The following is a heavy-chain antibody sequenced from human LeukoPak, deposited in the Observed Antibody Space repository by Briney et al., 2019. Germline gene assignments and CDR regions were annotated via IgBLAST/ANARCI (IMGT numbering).Heavy chain of an antibody. CDR3: ARGGYCSGGSCSYYYYYGMDV. CDR2: ISAYNGNT. J-gene: IGHJ6*02. V-gene: IGHV1-18*01. CDR1: GYTFTSYG. Sequence: GASVKVSCKASGYTFTSYGISWVRQAPGQGLEWMGWISAYNGNTNYAQKLQGRVTMTTDTSTSTAYMELRSLRSDDTAVYYCARGGYCSGGSCSYYYYYGMDVWGQGTTVTVSS. D-gene: IGHD2-15*01.